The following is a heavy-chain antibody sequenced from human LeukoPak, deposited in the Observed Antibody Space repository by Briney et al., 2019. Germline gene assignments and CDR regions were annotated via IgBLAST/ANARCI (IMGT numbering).Heavy chain of an antibody. D-gene: IGHD3-10*01. CDR2: MNPNSGNT. CDR1: GYTFTSYD. J-gene: IGHJ4*02. Sequence: ASVKVSCKASGYTFTSYDINWVRQATGQGLEWMGWMNPNSGNTGYAQKLQGRVTMTTDTSTSTAYMELRSLRSDDTAVYYCARDPQRYYGSGSCDYWGQGTLVTVSS. CDR3: ARDPQRYYGSGSCDY. V-gene: IGHV1-8*01.